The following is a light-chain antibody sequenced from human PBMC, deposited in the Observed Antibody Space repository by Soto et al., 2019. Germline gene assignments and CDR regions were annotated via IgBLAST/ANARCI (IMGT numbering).Light chain of an antibody. CDR1: SSDVGGYNY. CDR2: EVS. J-gene: IGLJ3*02. Sequence: QSALTQPASVSGSPGQSITISCPGTSSDVGGYNYVSWYQQHPGKAPKLMIYEVSNRPSGVSNRFAGSKSGNTASLTISGLQAEDDADYYCSSYTSSSAWVFGGGTKLTVL. CDR3: SSYTSSSAWV. V-gene: IGLV2-14*01.